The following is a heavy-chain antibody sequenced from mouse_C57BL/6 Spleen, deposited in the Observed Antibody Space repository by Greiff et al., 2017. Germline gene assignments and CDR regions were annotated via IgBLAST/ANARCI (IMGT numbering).Heavy chain of an antibody. CDR2: IDPETGGT. CDR3: TRVRLPYYALDD. V-gene: IGHV1-15*01. D-gene: IGHD2-2*01. Sequence: VQLQQSGAELVRPGASVTLSCKASGYTFTDYEMHWVKQTPVHGLEWIGAIDPETGGTAYNQKFKGKAIHTADKSSRTAYMELRSLTSEDSAVYYCTRVRLPYYALDDWGQGTSVTVSS. CDR1: GYTFTDYE. J-gene: IGHJ4*01.